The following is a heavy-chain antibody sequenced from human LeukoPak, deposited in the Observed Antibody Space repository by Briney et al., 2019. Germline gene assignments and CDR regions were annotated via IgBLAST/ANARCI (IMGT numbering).Heavy chain of an antibody. D-gene: IGHD3-10*01. CDR2: INHSGST. V-gene: IGHV4-34*01. CDR3: ARKSMVRGVDY. Sequence: SETLSLTCAVYGGSFSGYYWSWIRQPPGKGLGWIGEINHSGSTNYNPSLKSRVTISVDTSKNQFSLKLSSVTAADTAVYYCARKSMVRGVDYWGQGTLVTVSS. CDR1: GGSFSGYY. J-gene: IGHJ4*02.